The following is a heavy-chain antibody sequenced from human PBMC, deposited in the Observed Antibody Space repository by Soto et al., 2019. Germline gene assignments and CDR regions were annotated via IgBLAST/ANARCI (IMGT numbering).Heavy chain of an antibody. CDR1: DFSLDDFS. J-gene: IGHJ6*02. V-gene: IGHV3-21*06. Sequence: EVHLMESGGGLVKPGGSLRLSCAASDFSLDDFSMNWVRQVPGRGLEWVSSISSRGTYIYYIDSVRGRFTIPRDNAKNSLYLQMNSLRAEDTGVYHCARAGDSYGDVGPYPYYGMDVWGQGTTVTVSS. CDR2: ISSRGTYI. D-gene: IGHD5-18*01. CDR3: ARAGDSYGDVGPYPYYGMDV.